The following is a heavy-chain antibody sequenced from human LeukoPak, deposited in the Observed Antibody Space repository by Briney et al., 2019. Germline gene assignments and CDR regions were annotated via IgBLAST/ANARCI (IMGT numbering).Heavy chain of an antibody. CDR3: ASGYDSGY. J-gene: IGHJ4*02. Sequence: GGSLSLSCLAFGFSFSSYWWTWLGQAQGKGLEWVANINQYGSEKNYVDSVKGRFTISRDNAKSSLYLQMNSLRAEDTAVYYCASGYDSGYWGQGTLVTVSS. CDR1: GFSFSSYW. CDR2: INQYGSEK. D-gene: IGHD3-16*01. V-gene: IGHV3-7*03.